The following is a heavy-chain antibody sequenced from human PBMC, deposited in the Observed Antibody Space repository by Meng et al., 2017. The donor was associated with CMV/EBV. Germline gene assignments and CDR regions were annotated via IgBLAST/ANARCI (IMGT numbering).Heavy chain of an antibody. CDR2: FDPEDGET. CDR3: ATARVDCSSTSCYTYYFDY. CDR1: GYTLTELS. V-gene: IGHV1-24*01. D-gene: IGHD2-2*02. J-gene: IGHJ4*02. Sequence: ASVKVSCKVSGYTLTELSWHWVRQAPGKGLEWMGGFDPEDGETIYAQKFQGRVTMTEDTSTDTAYMELSSLRSEDTAVYYCATARVDCSSTSCYTYYFDYWGQGTLVTVSS.